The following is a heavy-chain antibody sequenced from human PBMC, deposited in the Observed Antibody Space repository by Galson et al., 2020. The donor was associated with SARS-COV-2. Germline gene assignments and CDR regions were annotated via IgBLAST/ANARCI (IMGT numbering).Heavy chain of an antibody. CDR2: IPGHGYTT. CDR1: GFPFSTYA. Sequence: GESLKISCAASGFPFSTYAMSWVRQAPGKGLEWVSTIPGHGYTTYSADSVRGRFTISRDNSKNTLYLQMNSLRVEDTAKYYCAKVSAFGGDEGGGNLWGQGTLVTGSS. V-gene: IGHV3-23*01. J-gene: IGHJ5*02. D-gene: IGHD3-10*01. CDR3: AKVSAFGGDEGGGNL.